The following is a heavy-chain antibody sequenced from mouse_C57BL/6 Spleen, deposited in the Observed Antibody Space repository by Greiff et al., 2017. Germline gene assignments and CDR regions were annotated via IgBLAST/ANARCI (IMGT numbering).Heavy chain of an antibody. J-gene: IGHJ1*03. CDR3: AWYGSSYWYFDV. D-gene: IGHD1-1*01. V-gene: IGHV1-81*01. CDR2: IYPRSGNT. Sequence: QVQLQQSGAELARPGASVKLSCKASGYTFTSYGISWVKQRTGQGLEWIGEIYPRSGNTYYNEKFKGKATLTADKSSSTAYMELRSLTSEDSAVYFCAWYGSSYWYFDVWGTGTTVTVSS. CDR1: GYTFTSYG.